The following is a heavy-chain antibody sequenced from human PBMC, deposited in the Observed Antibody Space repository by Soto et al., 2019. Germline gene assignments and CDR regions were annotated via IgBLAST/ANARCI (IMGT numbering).Heavy chain of an antibody. Sequence: GASVKVSCKASGYTFTSYGISWVRQAPGQGLEWMGWISAYNGNTNYAQKLQGRVTMTTDTSTSTAYMELRSLRSDDTAVYYCARWYDFWSGTNQFIWFDPWGQGTLVTVSS. D-gene: IGHD3-3*01. CDR2: ISAYNGNT. CDR3: ARWYDFWSGTNQFIWFDP. J-gene: IGHJ5*02. CDR1: GYTFTSYG. V-gene: IGHV1-18*01.